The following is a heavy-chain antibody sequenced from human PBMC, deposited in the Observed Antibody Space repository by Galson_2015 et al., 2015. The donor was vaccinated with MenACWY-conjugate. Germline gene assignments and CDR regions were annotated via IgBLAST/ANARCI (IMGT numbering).Heavy chain of an antibody. D-gene: IGHD2-15*01. V-gene: IGHV5-51*03. Sequence: QSGAYVKKPGESLKISCKGSGNSFTSNWIAWVRQMPGKGPQWMGIIYPRDSDTRYSTSFQGQVTISANKSISTADLQWSILKTSDTAMYYCARTPSLVAPPFAFDIWGQGTMVTVYS. CDR3: ARTPSLVAPPFAFDI. CDR1: GNSFTSNW. CDR2: IYPRDSDT. J-gene: IGHJ3*02.